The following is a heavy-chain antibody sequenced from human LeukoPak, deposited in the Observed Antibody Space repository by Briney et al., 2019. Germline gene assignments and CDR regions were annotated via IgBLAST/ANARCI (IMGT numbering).Heavy chain of an antibody. CDR2: IYYSGRT. Sequence: SETLSLTCTVSGDSISSASHYWGWIRQPPGKGLEWIGTIYYSGRTYYNPSLKSRVTISVDTSKNRFSLKLSSVTAADTAVYYCARIVYSSSIDYWGQGTLVTVSS. J-gene: IGHJ4*02. CDR3: ARIVYSSSIDY. V-gene: IGHV4-39*07. CDR1: GDSISSASHY. D-gene: IGHD6-6*01.